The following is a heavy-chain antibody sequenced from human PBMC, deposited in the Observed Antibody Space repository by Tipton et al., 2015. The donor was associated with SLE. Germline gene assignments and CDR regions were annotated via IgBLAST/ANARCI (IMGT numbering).Heavy chain of an antibody. J-gene: IGHJ4*02. D-gene: IGHD5-12*01. V-gene: IGHV4-31*03. Sequence: LRLSCTVSGGAISSDDYYWTWIRQHPGRGLGWIGHIVYRGNTHYNPSLKSRVTISVDPSKNHFSLKLNSVTAADTAVYYCARGGVGGYDYFDHWGQGTLVTVSS. CDR3: ARGGVGGYDYFDH. CDR2: IVYRGNT. CDR1: GGAISSDDYY.